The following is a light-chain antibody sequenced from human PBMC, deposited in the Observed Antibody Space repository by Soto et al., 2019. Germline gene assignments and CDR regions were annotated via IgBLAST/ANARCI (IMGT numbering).Light chain of an antibody. CDR1: SSDVGGYNY. J-gene: IGLJ1*01. Sequence: QSVLTQPPSASGSPGQSVTISCTGTSSDVGGYNYVSWYQQPPGKAPKLIISEVTKRPSGVPDRFSGSKSGNTASLTVSGLQAEDEADYYCSSYAGSNNFRVFGTGTKLTVL. V-gene: IGLV2-8*01. CDR2: EVT. CDR3: SSYAGSNNFRV.